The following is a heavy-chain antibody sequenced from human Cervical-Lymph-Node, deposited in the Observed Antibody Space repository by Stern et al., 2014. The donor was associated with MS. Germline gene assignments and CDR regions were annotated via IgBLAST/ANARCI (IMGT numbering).Heavy chain of an antibody. CDR3: ARTYYYGSGTYNYYYYHMDV. V-gene: IGHV1-69*17. J-gene: IGHJ6*02. Sequence: QVQLVQSGAEVKKPGSSVKVSCKTSGDTFSTYAISWVRQAPGQGLEWMGGVIPIFCIANYAQKFQGRVTITADRSTRTAYMELSSLRSEDTAVYYCARTYYYGSGTYNYYYYHMDVWGQGTTVTVSS. D-gene: IGHD3-10*01. CDR2: VIPIFCIA. CDR1: GDTFSTYA.